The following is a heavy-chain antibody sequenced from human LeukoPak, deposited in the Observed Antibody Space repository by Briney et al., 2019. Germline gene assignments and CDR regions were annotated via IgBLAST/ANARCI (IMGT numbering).Heavy chain of an antibody. D-gene: IGHD6-13*01. V-gene: IGHV3-23*01. CDR2: ISGGGGST. Sequence: SDISGGGGSTYYADSVKGRFTISRDNSKNTLYLQMNSLRAEDTAVYYCAKDSSRIYYYGMDVWGQGTTVTVSS. CDR3: AKDSSRIYYYGMDV. J-gene: IGHJ6*02.